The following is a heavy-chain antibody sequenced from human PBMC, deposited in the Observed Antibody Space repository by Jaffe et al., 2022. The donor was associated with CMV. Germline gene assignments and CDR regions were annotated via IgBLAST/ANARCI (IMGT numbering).Heavy chain of an antibody. J-gene: IGHJ4*02. V-gene: IGHV3-33*08. Sequence: QVQLVESGGGVVQPGRSLRVSCAASGFSFSGHSMHWVRQAPGKGLEWVAVMWYDGSQQYYADSVKGRFTISRDISKNTLYLQMNSLRAEDTAVYYCARDSGRGGSLDYWGQGTLVTVSS. CDR3: ARDSGRGGSLDY. D-gene: IGHD3-10*01. CDR1: GFSFSGHS. CDR2: MWYDGSQQ.